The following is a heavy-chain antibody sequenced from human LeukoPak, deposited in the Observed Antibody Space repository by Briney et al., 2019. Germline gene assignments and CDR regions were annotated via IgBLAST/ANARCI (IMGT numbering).Heavy chain of an antibody. D-gene: IGHD3-10*01. CDR3: AREEEWYASGTYYKGFDS. V-gene: IGHV3-21*01. CDR1: GFTFSNYN. CDR2: ISTRSTYI. J-gene: IGHJ4*02. Sequence: GGSLRLSCAASGFTFSNYNMNWVRQAPGKGLEWVSCISTRSTYIYYADSVKGRFTITRDNAKNSLYLQMNSLRADDTAVYYCAREEEWYASGTYYKGFDSWGQGTLVTVSS.